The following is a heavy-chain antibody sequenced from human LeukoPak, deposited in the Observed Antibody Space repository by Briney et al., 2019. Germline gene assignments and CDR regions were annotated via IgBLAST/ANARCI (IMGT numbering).Heavy chain of an antibody. CDR1: GYSLSSNG. CDR2: ISDYSGNT. CDR3: AREGATDYYFDP. J-gene: IGHJ4*02. Sequence: ASVKVSCKASGYSLSSNGISWARQAPGQGLEWMGWISDYSGNTKYAQNFQDRVTLTTDRSTNTAYMELGSLRSDDTAVYYCAREGATDYYFDPWGQGTLVTVSS. D-gene: IGHD4-11*01. V-gene: IGHV1-18*01.